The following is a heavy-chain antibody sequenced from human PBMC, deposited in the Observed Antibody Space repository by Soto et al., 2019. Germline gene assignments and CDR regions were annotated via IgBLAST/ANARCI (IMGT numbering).Heavy chain of an antibody. CDR2: TYFRSKWYN. V-gene: IGHV6-1*01. CDR3: AKGDNLGPKSGYAFDP. CDR1: GDSVSSNTAS. J-gene: IGHJ5*02. D-gene: IGHD5-12*01. Sequence: PSETLSLTCAISGDSVSSNTASWNWIRQSPSRGLEWLGMTYFRSKWYNDYAVSVKSRITINPDTSNNHFSLQLNSVTPEDTAVYFCAKGDNLGPKSGYAFDPWGQGIMVTVSS.